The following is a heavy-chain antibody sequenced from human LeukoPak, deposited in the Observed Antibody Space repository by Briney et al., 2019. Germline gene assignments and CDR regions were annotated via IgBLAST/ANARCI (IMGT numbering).Heavy chain of an antibody. V-gene: IGHV3-48*04. CDR2: ISSSGVTT. Sequence: AGRSLTLFHAAYAFSFSLYTMRSVRQAAGKGLEWASFISSSGVTTEYAESVKGRFTISRDNTKKSLFLQMNSLSAEDTAVYYCASYYDYWSGYKPDYMDVWGKGTTVIVSS. CDR3: ASYYDYWSGYKPDYMDV. J-gene: IGHJ6*03. CDR1: AFSFSLYT. D-gene: IGHD3-3*01.